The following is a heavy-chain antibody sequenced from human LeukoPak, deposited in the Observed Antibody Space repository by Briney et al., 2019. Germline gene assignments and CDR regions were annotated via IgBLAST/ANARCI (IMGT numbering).Heavy chain of an antibody. CDR1: GYTFTGYY. V-gene: IGHV1-2*02. Sequence: ASVKVSCMASGYTFTGYYLHWVRQAPGQGLEWMGWINPNNGGTNYAQRFQGRVTMTRDTSISTAYMELSRLRSDDTAIYYGASRSDTLTTPHYWGQGTLGTVSS. CDR2: INPNNGGT. D-gene: IGHD4-17*01. J-gene: IGHJ4*02. CDR3: ASRSDTLTTPHY.